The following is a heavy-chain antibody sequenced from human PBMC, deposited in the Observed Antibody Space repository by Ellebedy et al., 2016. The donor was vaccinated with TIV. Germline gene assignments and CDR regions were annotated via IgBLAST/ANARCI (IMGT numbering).Heavy chain of an antibody. CDR2: ISGSGGRT. CDR1: GFTFTTYS. D-gene: IGHD3-16*01. V-gene: IGHV3-23*01. CDR3: AKGDSTVFGNGWFNP. Sequence: GGSLRLXCAASGFTFTTYSMSWVRQAPGKGLEWVSAISGSGGRTNYADSVKGRFTISRENSNKTLYLQMNSLRADDTAIYYCAKGDSTVFGNGWFNPWGQGTLVTVSS. J-gene: IGHJ5*02.